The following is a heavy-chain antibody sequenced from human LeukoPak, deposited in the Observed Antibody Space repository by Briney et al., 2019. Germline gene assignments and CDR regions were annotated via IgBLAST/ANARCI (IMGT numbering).Heavy chain of an antibody. CDR1: GGSMSSSSYY. CDR2: IYYSGST. V-gene: IGHV4-39*01. J-gene: IGHJ4*02. CDR3: ARGPYSSGWYYKYYFDY. D-gene: IGHD6-19*01. Sequence: SETLSLTCTVSGGSMSSSSYYWGWIRQPPGKGLEWIGSIYYSGSTYYNPSLKSRVTISVDTSKNQFSLKLSSVTAADTAVYYCARGPYSSGWYYKYYFDYWGQGTLVTVSS.